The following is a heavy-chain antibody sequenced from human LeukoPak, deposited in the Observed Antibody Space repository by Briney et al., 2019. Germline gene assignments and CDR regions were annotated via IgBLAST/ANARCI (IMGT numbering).Heavy chain of an antibody. V-gene: IGHV1-8*01. CDR3: ASNAVFGTYGMDV. D-gene: IGHD3-3*01. Sequence: ASVKVSCKASGYTFTSYDINWARQATGQGLEWLGWMNPNSGNTGYAQKLKGRVTMTRSTSTSTAYMELSSLRSEDTAVYYCASNAVFGTYGMDVWGQGTTVTVSS. CDR1: GYTFTSYD. J-gene: IGHJ6*02. CDR2: MNPNSGNT.